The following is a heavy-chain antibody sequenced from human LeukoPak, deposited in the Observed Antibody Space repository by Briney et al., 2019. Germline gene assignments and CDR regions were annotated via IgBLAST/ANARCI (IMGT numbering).Heavy chain of an antibody. CDR2: INHSGST. J-gene: IGHJ5*02. D-gene: IGHD3-10*01. Sequence: SETLSLTCAVYGGSFSGYYWSWIRQPPGKGLEWIGEINHSGSTNYNPSLKSRVTISVDTSKNQFSLKLSSVTAADTAVYYCARVRDYYGSGSGWFDPWGQGTLVTASS. CDR3: ARVRDYYGSGSGWFDP. CDR1: GGSFSGYY. V-gene: IGHV4-34*01.